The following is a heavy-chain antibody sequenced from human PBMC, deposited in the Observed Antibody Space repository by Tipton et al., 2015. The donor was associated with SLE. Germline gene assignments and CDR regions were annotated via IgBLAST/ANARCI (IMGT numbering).Heavy chain of an antibody. J-gene: IGHJ4*02. D-gene: IGHD2-2*01. Sequence: PGLVKPSETLSLTCNVSGGSLSRRGYYWAWIRQPPGKGLEWIGSIYYSGSTSYNPSLKSRVNISVDTSKNQFSLKLSSVTAADTALYYCASRVVPAAFGYWGQGTLVTVSS. CDR1: GGSLSRRGYY. CDR3: ASRVVPAAFGY. CDR2: IYYSGST. V-gene: IGHV4-39*07.